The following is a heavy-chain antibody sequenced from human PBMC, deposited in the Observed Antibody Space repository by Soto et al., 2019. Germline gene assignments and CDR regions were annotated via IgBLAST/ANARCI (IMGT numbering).Heavy chain of an antibody. CDR2: MNPNNGNA. V-gene: IGHV1-8*01. CDR1: GLTFITYD. CDR3: ARRKERSGPYYLDL. D-gene: IGHD6-25*01. J-gene: IGHJ4*02. Sequence: GASVKVSFKACGLTFITYDFSWLRQASGQGLEWMGWMNPNNGNAGFAQKFRGRINMTRNTSISTAYLELSSLRSDDSAVYFCARRKERSGPYYLDLWGQGTQVTVSS.